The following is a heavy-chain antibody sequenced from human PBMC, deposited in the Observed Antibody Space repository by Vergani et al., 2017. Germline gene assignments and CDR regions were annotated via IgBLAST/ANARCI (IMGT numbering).Heavy chain of an antibody. CDR3: AREFDSSGYWHAFDI. D-gene: IGHD3-22*01. V-gene: IGHV3-15*01. CDR2: IKSKTDGGTT. J-gene: IGHJ3*02. Sequence: EVQLVESGGGLVKPGGSLRLSCAASGFTFSNAWMSWVRQAPGKGLEWVGRIKSKTDGGTTDYAAPVKGRFTISRDDSKNTLYLQMNSLKTEDTAVYYCAREFDSSGYWHAFDIWGQGTMVTVSS. CDR1: GFTFSNAW.